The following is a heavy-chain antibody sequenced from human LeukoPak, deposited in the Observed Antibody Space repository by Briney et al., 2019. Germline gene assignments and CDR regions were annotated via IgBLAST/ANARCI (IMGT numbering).Heavy chain of an antibody. D-gene: IGHD3-9*01. V-gene: IGHV1-18*04. Sequence: ASVEVSCTASGYTFTSYGISWVRQAPGQGLEWMGWISAYNGNTNYAQKLQGRVTMTTDTSTSTAYMELRSLRSDDTAVYCCAREIPSVTDILTGYYLSYFDYWGQGTLVTVSS. J-gene: IGHJ4*02. CDR2: ISAYNGNT. CDR3: AREIPSVTDILTGYYLSYFDY. CDR1: GYTFTSYG.